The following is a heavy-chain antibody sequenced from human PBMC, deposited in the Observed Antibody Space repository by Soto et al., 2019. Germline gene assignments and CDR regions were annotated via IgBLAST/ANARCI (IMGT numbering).Heavy chain of an antibody. J-gene: IGHJ4*02. CDR3: ARDLVGATY. CDR1: GFTFSSYA. V-gene: IGHV3-30-3*01. D-gene: IGHD1-26*01. Sequence: GGSLRLSCAASGFTFSSYAMHWVRQAPGKGLEWVAVISYDGSNKYYADSVKGRFTISRDNSKNTLYLQMNSLRAEDTAVYYCARDLVGATYWGQGTLVTVSS. CDR2: ISYDGSNK.